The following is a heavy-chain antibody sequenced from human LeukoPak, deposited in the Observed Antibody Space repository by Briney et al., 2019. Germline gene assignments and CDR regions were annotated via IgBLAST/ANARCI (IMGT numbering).Heavy chain of an antibody. D-gene: IGHD3-10*01. J-gene: IGHJ6*02. Sequence: PGVPLRVSCAASGLTFGRYEMRWGRQITGKGLNRVSAISTAGDTFYQGSVKGRFTISRENVKNSLYLQMNSLRDGDTAVYYCVGEVRGYGMDVWGQGTTVTVSS. CDR1: GLTFGRYE. CDR3: VGEVRGYGMDV. CDR2: ISTAGDT. V-gene: IGHV3-13*01.